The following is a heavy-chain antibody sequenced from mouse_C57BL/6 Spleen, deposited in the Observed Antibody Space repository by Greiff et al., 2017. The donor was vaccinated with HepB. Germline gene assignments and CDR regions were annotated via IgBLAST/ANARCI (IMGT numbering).Heavy chain of an antibody. CDR3: ARHGDYDFAY. J-gene: IGHJ3*01. D-gene: IGHD2-4*01. Sequence: EVQVVESGGDLVKPGGSLKLSCAASGFTFSSYGMSWVRQTPDKRLEWVATISSGGSYTYYPDSVKGRFTISRDNAKNTLYLQMSSLKSEDTAMYYCARHGDYDFAYWGQGTLVTVSA. CDR2: ISSGGSYT. V-gene: IGHV5-6*01. CDR1: GFTFSSYG.